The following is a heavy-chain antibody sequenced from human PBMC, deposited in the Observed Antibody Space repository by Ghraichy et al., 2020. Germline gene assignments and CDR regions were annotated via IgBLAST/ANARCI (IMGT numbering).Heavy chain of an antibody. J-gene: IGHJ4*02. D-gene: IGHD3-10*01. V-gene: IGHV3-48*01. CDR3: ARGNYASVSYPE. CDR1: GFSFNTYA. CDR2: ISSDSSTI. Sequence: GGSLRLSCAASGFSFNTYAMNWVRQAPGKGLEWVSYISSDSSTIYYADSVKGRFTISRDNARNSLFLQLNSLRAEDTAVYYCARGNYASVSYPEWGQGTLVTVSS.